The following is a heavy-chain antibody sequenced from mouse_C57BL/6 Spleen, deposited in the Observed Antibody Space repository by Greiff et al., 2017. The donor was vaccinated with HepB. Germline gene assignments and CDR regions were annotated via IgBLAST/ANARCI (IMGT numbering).Heavy chain of an antibody. Sequence: VQLQQSGAELVRPGASVKLSCKASGYTFTDYYINWVKQRPGQGLEWIARIYPGSGNTYYNEKFKGKATLTAEKYSSTAYMQISSLTSEASAVYFWAGSYGYWGQGTTLTVSS. D-gene: IGHD1-1*02. J-gene: IGHJ2*01. CDR2: IYPGSGNT. CDR3: AGSYGY. CDR1: GYTFTDYY. V-gene: IGHV1-76*01.